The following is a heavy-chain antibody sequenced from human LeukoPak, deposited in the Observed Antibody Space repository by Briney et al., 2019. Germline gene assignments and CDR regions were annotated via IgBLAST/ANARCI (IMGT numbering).Heavy chain of an antibody. CDR3: ARRNRAYADS. CDR1: GFSFISSD. V-gene: IGHV3-30*02. CDR2: IRYDGSTK. Sequence: GGSLRLSCAASGFSFISSDFHWVRQAPGKGLEWVSFIRYDGSTKYKDSVKGRLTIARDNSKNTLHLQMNSLGPEDTAIYFCARRNRAYADSWGQGTLVTVSS. J-gene: IGHJ5*01. D-gene: IGHD2-21*01.